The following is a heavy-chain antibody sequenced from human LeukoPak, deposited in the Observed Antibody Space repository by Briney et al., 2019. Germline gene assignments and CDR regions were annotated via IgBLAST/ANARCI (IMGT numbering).Heavy chain of an antibody. CDR1: GFTFSSYG. J-gene: IGHJ4*02. Sequence: GGSLRLSCAASGFTFSSYGMHWVRQAPGKGLEWVAVIWYDGSNKYYADSVKGRFTISRDNSKNTLYLQMNSLRAEDTAVYYCAGEKRTTAMVPSPIDYWGQGTLVTVSS. V-gene: IGHV3-33*01. D-gene: IGHD5-18*01. CDR3: AGEKRTTAMVPSPIDY. CDR2: IWYDGSNK.